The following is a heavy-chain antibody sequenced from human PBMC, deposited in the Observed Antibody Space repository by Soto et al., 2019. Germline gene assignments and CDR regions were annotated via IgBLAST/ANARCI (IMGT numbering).Heavy chain of an antibody. Sequence: EVQLVESGGGLVQPGGSLRLSCAASGFTFSSYSMNWVRQAPGKGLEWVSYISSSSSTIYYADSGKGRFTISRDNAKNSLYLQMNSLRDEDTAVYYCASNIGSYLPAKNWGQGTLVTVSS. D-gene: IGHD1-26*01. CDR3: ASNIGSYLPAKN. CDR1: GFTFSSYS. J-gene: IGHJ4*02. CDR2: ISSSSSTI. V-gene: IGHV3-48*02.